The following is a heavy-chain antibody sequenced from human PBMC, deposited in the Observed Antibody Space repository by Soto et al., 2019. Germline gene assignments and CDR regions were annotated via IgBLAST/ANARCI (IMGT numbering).Heavy chain of an antibody. J-gene: IGHJ4*02. CDR3: VRGGHVVVVTAALDY. CDR1: GDTFTEYY. D-gene: IGHD2-21*02. CDR2: VNPSGGHT. Sequence: QVQLMQSGAEVKKPGASVKVSCKASGDTFTEYYIHWVRQAPGQGLEWMGTVNPSGGHTTYAQHFMGRVTMTRETATSTLYMELTSLTSEDTAVYYCVRGGHVVVVTAALDYWGQGTLVTVSS. V-gene: IGHV1-46*01.